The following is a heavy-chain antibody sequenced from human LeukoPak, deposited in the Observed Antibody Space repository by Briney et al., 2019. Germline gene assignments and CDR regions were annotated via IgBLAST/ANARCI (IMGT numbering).Heavy chain of an antibody. D-gene: IGHD2-2*01. CDR1: GFTFSSYS. Sequence: PGGSLRLSCAASGFTFSSYSMNWVRQAPGKGLEWVSSISSSSSYIYYADSVKGRFTISRDNAKNSLYLQMNSLRAEDTAVYYCARDLPRYWRQLLVDMVNYYYYGMDVWGQGTTVTVSS. V-gene: IGHV3-21*01. CDR3: ARDLPRYWRQLLVDMVNYYYYGMDV. CDR2: ISSSSSYI. J-gene: IGHJ6*02.